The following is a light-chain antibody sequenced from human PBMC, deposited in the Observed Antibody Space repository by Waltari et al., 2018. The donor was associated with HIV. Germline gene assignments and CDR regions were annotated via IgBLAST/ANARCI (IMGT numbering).Light chain of an antibody. CDR2: GAS. V-gene: IGKV1-33*01. CDR1: QDISNY. CDR3: QQYDNLPFT. J-gene: IGKJ3*01. Sequence: DIQMTQSPSSLSAFVGDRVTITCQASQDISNYLNWYQQKPGKAPKLLIYGASNLETGVPARCSGSGSGTEFTFTISRLQPEDSAAYYCQQYDNLPFTVGPGTKVDIK.